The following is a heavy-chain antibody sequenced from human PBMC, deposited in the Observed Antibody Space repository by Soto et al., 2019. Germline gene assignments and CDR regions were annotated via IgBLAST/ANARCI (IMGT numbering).Heavy chain of an antibody. V-gene: IGHV4-39*01. CDR3: ARQRELLFLEWLLIQTIFDY. CDR1: GGSISSSSYY. D-gene: IGHD3-3*01. Sequence: SETLSLTCTVSGGSISSSSYYWGWIRQPPGKGLEWIGSIYYSGSTYYNPSLKSRVTISVDTSKNQFSLKLSSVTAADTAVYYCARQRELLFLEWLLIQTIFDYWGQGTLVTVSS. CDR2: IYYSGST. J-gene: IGHJ4*02.